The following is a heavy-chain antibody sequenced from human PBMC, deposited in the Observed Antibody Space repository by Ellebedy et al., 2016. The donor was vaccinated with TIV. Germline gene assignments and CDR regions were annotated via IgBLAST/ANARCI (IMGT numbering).Heavy chain of an antibody. D-gene: IGHD1-14*01. CDR2: TYYTGTT. Sequence: MPSETLSLTCTVSGASTSSGDSYWSWIRPSPGKGLEWIGYTYYTGTTYYNPSLKSRVTISVDTSKNQFSLNLSSVTAADTAVYYFARDPTQPRGRFDTWGQGTLVTVSS. CDR3: ARDPTQPRGRFDT. CDR1: GASTSSGDSY. J-gene: IGHJ5*02. V-gene: IGHV4-30-4*08.